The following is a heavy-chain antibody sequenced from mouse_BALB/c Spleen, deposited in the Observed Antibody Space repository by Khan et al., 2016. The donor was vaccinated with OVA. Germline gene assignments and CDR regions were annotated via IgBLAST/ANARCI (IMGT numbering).Heavy chain of an antibody. CDR2: IDPSDSKT. CDR3: TRGGYGTSFAF. Sequence: VQLQQSGAELVRPGASVKLSCKASGYTFTSYWMNWVKQRPGQGLEWIGMIDPSDSKTHYNQMFRDKATLTIDKSSSTAYMHLTSLTSEDSAVYYCTRGGYGTSFAFWGQGTLATVSA. V-gene: IGHV1-61*01. J-gene: IGHJ3*01. D-gene: IGHD2-10*02. CDR1: GYTFTSYW.